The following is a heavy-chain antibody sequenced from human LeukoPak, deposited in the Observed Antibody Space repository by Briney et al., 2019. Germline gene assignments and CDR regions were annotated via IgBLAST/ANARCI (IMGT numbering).Heavy chain of an antibody. J-gene: IGHJ6*03. D-gene: IGHD3-3*01. CDR3: ARDIPLRFLEWSDMDV. Sequence: GGSLRLSCAASGFTFSSYSMKWVRQAPGEGLEWVSYISSSSSTIYYADSVKGLFTISRDNAKNSLYLQMNRLRAEDTAVYYCARDIPLRFLEWSDMDVWGKGTTVTVSS. CDR2: ISSSSSTI. V-gene: IGHV3-48*01. CDR1: GFTFSSYS.